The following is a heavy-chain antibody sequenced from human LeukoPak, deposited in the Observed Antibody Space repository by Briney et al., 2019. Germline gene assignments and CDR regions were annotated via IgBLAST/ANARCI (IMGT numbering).Heavy chain of an antibody. D-gene: IGHD5/OR15-5a*01. CDR2: ISYDGSNK. Sequence: GGSLRLSCTASGFTFSSYDIHWVRQAPGKGLEWVAVISYDGSNKYYADSVKGRFTISRDNSKNTLYLQMNSLRPEDTAVYYCAKDRDRVYGLLYYFYGMDVWGQGTTVTVSS. CDR1: GFTFSSYD. CDR3: AKDRDRVYGLLYYFYGMDV. J-gene: IGHJ6*02. V-gene: IGHV3-30*18.